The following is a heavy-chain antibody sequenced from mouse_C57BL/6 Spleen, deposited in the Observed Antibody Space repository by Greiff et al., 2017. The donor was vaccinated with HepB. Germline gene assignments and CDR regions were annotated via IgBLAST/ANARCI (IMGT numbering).Heavy chain of an antibody. Sequence: EVNVVESGEGLVKPGGSLKLSCAASGFTFSSYAMSWVRQTPEKRLEWVAYISSGGDYIYYADTVKGRFTISRDNARNTLYLQMSSLKSEDTAMYYCTRDRDSLDYWGQGTTLTVSS. J-gene: IGHJ2*01. CDR1: GFTFSSYA. CDR3: TRDRDSLDY. CDR2: ISSGGDYI. D-gene: IGHD3-3*01. V-gene: IGHV5-9-1*02.